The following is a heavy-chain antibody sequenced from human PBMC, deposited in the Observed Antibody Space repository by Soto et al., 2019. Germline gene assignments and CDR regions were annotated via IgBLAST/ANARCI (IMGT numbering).Heavy chain of an antibody. CDR2: INPSGGST. CDR1: GYSFTSYY. J-gene: IGHJ5*01. D-gene: IGHD2-15*01. CDR3: ARDRHESTLRCLDS. V-gene: IGHV1-46*01. Sequence: QVQLVQSGAEVKKPGASVKVSCKASGYSFTSYYMHWVRQAPGQGLEWMGGINPSGGSTSYTQNFQGRVTMTRDTSTITVYMELSSLRSEDTAVDYCARDRHESTLRCLDSWGQGTLVTVSS.